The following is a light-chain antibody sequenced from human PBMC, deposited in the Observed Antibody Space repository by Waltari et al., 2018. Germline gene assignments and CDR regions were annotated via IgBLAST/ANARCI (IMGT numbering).Light chain of an antibody. CDR2: GAY. CDR3: HQYDDWPHT. CDR1: QRIGAN. J-gene: IGKJ3*01. Sequence: ETIMTQSPATLPVSPGQRASLSCRASQRIGANLAWYQQKPCQAPRLLIYGAYTRASGVPARFSAVGSGIDFTLTISDLQSEDLGMYYCHQYDDWPHTFGPGTRLDV. V-gene: IGKV3-15*01.